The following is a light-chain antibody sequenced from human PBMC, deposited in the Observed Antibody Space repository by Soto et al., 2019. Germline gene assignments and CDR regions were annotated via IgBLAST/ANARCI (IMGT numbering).Light chain of an antibody. Sequence: DIQMTQSPSSLAASVGERVTITCRASQNIHSFLNWYQQKPGKAPQVLIYGGSALQSGVPSRFSGSGSGTDFTLTISSPQPEDFASYFCQQSYNIPFTFGPGTKVDIK. J-gene: IGKJ3*01. V-gene: IGKV1-39*01. CDR1: QNIHSF. CDR3: QQSYNIPFT. CDR2: GGS.